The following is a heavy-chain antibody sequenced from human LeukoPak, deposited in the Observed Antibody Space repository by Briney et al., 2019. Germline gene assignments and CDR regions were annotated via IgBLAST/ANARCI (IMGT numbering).Heavy chain of an antibody. V-gene: IGHV3-48*01. CDR2: ISSSSSTI. CDR1: GFTFSSYS. D-gene: IGHD6-13*01. J-gene: IGHJ4*02. CDR3: ARSIAAAGTGFDY. Sequence: PGGSLRLPCAASGFTFSSYSMNWVRQAPGKGLEWVSYISSSSSTIYYADSVKGRFTISRDNAKNSLYLQMNSLRAEDTAVYYCARSIAAAGTGFDYWGQGTLVTVSP.